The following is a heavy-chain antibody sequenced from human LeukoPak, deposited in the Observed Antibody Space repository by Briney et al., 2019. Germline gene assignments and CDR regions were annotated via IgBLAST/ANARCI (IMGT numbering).Heavy chain of an antibody. CDR3: ARGGVRDSSGWSNWYLDL. J-gene: IGHJ2*01. V-gene: IGHV1-46*01. D-gene: IGHD3-22*01. CDR2: MNPSGGTT. CDR1: GSTFATYY. Sequence: GASAKVSCKASGSTFATYYMHWVRQAPGQGLEWMGMMNPSGGTTTYAQKFQDRVTMTSDTSTSTVYMELSSLRSEDTAEYYCARGGVRDSSGWSNWYLDLWGRGTLVTVSS.